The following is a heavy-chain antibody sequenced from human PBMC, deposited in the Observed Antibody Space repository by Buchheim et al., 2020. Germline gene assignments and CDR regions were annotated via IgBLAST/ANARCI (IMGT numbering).Heavy chain of an antibody. CDR3: ARGFSSGYYYNNWFDP. D-gene: IGHD3-22*01. CDR1: GGSISSDGYY. Sequence: QVQLQESGPGLVKPSQTLSLTCTVSGGSISSDGYYWSWIRQHPGKGLEWIGYIYYSGSTYYNPSLKSRVTISVDTSKNQFSLKLSSVTAADTAVYYCARGFSSGYYYNNWFDPWGQGTL. J-gene: IGHJ5*02. V-gene: IGHV4-31*03. CDR2: IYYSGST.